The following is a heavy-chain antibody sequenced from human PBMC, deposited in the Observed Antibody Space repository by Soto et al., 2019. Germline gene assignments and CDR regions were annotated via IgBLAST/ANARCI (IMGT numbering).Heavy chain of an antibody. Sequence: ASVKVSCKASGYTFTSYGISWVRQAPGQGLEWMGWISAYNGNTNYAQKLQGRVTMTTDTSTSTAYMELRSLRSDDTAVYYCAREASLVRGVNYYYYMDVWGKGTTVTVSS. D-gene: IGHD3-10*01. CDR3: AREASLVRGVNYYYYMDV. V-gene: IGHV1-18*01. CDR1: GYTFTSYG. J-gene: IGHJ6*03. CDR2: ISAYNGNT.